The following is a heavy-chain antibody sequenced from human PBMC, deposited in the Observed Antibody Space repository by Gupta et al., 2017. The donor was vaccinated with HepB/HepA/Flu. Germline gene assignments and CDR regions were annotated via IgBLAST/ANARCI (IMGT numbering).Heavy chain of an antibody. CDR3: TRDHYNSFDY. CDR2: IRSNIFGGTT. Sequence: EGQLVESGGGLVQPGQSLRLSCSVSGFTFGDYAMSWVRQAPGKGLEWISFIRSNIFGGTTTYAASVQGRFTISRDDSKSIVYLQMNSLKTEDTAVYYCTRDHYNSFDYWGQGTLVTVSS. D-gene: IGHD1-14*01. J-gene: IGHJ4*02. V-gene: IGHV3-49*04. CDR1: GFTFGDYA.